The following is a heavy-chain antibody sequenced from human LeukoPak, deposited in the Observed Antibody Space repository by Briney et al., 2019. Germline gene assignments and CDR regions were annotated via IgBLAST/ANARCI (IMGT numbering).Heavy chain of an antibody. CDR2: INPNSGGT. Sequence: GASEKVSCKASGYTFTGYYMHWVRQAPGQGLEWMGWINPNSGGTNYAQKLQGRVTMTTDTSTSTAYMELRSLRSDDTAVYYCARGVGGHSSGWYYFDYCYMDVWGKGTTVTVSS. CDR1: GYTFTGYY. D-gene: IGHD6-19*01. CDR3: ARGVGGHSSGWYYFDYCYMDV. J-gene: IGHJ6*03. V-gene: IGHV1-2*02.